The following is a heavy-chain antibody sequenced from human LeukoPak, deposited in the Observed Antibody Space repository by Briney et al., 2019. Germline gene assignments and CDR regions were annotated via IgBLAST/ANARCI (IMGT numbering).Heavy chain of an antibody. CDR1: GFTFSSYN. CDR2: ISSSSNSI. J-gene: IGHJ4*02. V-gene: IGHV3-21*01. Sequence: PGGSLRLSCAASGFTFSSYNMNCVRQAPGQGLEWVSSISSSSNSIYYADSVKGRFTISRDNAKNSLYLQMNSLRAEDTAVYYCARQTSATFDYWGQGTLVTVSS. CDR3: ARQTSATFDY. D-gene: IGHD1-1*01.